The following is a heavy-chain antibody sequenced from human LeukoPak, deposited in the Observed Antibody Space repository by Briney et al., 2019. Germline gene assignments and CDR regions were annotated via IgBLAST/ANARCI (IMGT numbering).Heavy chain of an antibody. D-gene: IGHD4-23*01. CDR1: GGTFSSYA. V-gene: IGHV1-69*05. CDR3: ARGAGTTVVPLNAFDI. CDR2: IIPIFGTA. Sequence: SVKVSCKASGGTFSSYAISWVRQAPGQGLGWMGGIIPIFGTANYAQKFQGRVTITRNTSISTAYMELSSLRSEDTAVYYCARGAGTTVVPLNAFDIWGQGTMVTVSS. J-gene: IGHJ3*02.